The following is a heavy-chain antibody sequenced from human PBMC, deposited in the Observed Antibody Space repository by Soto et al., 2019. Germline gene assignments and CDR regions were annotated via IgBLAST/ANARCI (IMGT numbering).Heavy chain of an antibody. CDR3: ASEPRSDYDSRKIDY. Sequence: ASVKVSCKASGYTFTSYYMHWVRQAPGQGLEWMGIINPSGGSTSYAQKFQGRVTMTRDTSTSTAYMELSSLRSEDTAVYYCASEPRSDYDSRKIDYWGQGTLVTVSS. V-gene: IGHV1-46*01. CDR1: GYTFTSYY. J-gene: IGHJ4*02. CDR2: INPSGGST. D-gene: IGHD3-22*01.